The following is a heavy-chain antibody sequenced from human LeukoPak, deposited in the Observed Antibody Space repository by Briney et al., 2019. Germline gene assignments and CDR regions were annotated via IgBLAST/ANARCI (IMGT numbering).Heavy chain of an antibody. D-gene: IGHD1-26*01. CDR2: ISSSSSYI. Sequence: PGGSLRLSCAASGFTFSSYSMNWVRQAPGKGLEWVSSISSSSSYIYYADSVKGRFTISRDSAKNSLYLQMNSLRAEDTAVYCCARDHRLGRNSGSYFWGQGTLVTVSS. CDR1: GFTFSSYS. CDR3: ARDHRLGRNSGSYF. J-gene: IGHJ4*02. V-gene: IGHV3-21*01.